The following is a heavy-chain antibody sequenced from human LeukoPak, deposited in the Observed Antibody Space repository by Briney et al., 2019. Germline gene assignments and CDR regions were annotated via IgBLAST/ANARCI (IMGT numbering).Heavy chain of an antibody. J-gene: IGHJ3*02. V-gene: IGHV3-48*01. CDR3: ARERRQWQPFDI. D-gene: IGHD6-19*01. CDR1: GFTFSSYS. CDR2: ISSSSSTI. Sequence: GGSLRLSCAASGFTFSSYSMNWVRQAPGRGLEWVSYISSSSSTIYYADSVKGRFTISRDNAKNSLYLQINSLRAEDTAVYYCARERRQWQPFDIWGQGTMVTVSS.